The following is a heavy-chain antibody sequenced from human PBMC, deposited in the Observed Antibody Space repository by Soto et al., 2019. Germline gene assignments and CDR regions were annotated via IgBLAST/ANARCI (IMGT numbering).Heavy chain of an antibody. CDR2: ISSSSSYI. CDR3: ASQTEYYDILTGYYKGWFDP. J-gene: IGHJ5*02. CDR1: GFTFSSYS. D-gene: IGHD3-9*01. Sequence: SGGSLRLSCAASGFTFSSYSMNWVRQAPGKGLEWVSSISSSSSYIYYADSVKGRFTISRDNAKNSLYLQMNSLRAEDTAVYYCASQTEYYDILTGYYKGWFDPWGQGTLVTVSS. V-gene: IGHV3-21*01.